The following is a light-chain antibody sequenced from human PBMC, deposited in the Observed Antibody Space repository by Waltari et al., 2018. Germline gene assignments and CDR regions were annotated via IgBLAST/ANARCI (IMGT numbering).Light chain of an antibody. CDR2: VSSAGSH. CDR3: QTWDTGTHVV. Sequence: QVVLTQSPSASASLGASVKLTCTLSRGHSRYAIAWHPQQPEKGPRYLMKVSSAGSHQKGDGIPDRFSGSSSGTERYLTISSVQSEDEADYYCQTWDTGTHVVFGGGTKLTVL. J-gene: IGLJ2*01. CDR1: RGHSRYA. V-gene: IGLV4-69*01.